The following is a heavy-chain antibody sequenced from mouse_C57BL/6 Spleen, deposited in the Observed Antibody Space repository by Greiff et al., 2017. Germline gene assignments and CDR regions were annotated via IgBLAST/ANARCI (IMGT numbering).Heavy chain of an antibody. D-gene: IGHD2-2*01. V-gene: IGHV1-72*01. CDR2: IEPNSGGT. CDR1: GYTFTSYW. J-gene: IGHJ3*01. CDR3: ARYGYDDGAWFAY. Sequence: VQLQQPGAELVKPGASVKLSCKASGYTFTSYWMHWVKQRPGRGLEWIGRIEPNSGGTKYNEKFKSKATLTVDKPSSTAYMQLSSLTSEDSAVYYCARYGYDDGAWFAYWGQGTLVTVSA.